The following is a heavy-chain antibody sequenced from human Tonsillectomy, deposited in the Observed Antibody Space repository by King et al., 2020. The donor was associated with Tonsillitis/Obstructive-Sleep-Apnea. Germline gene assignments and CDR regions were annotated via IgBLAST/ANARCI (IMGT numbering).Heavy chain of an antibody. D-gene: IGHD3-3*01. J-gene: IGHJ4*02. CDR1: GYSFTSYW. CDR2: IYPGDSDT. Sequence: QLVQSGAEVKKPGESLKISCKGSGYSFTSYWIGWVRQMPGKGLEWMGIIYPGDSDTRYSPSFQGQVTISADKSISTAYLQWSSLKASDTAMYYCARHTGGSNYDFWSGYYTEFDYWGQGTLVTVSS. CDR3: ARHTGGSNYDFWSGYYTEFDY. V-gene: IGHV5-51*01.